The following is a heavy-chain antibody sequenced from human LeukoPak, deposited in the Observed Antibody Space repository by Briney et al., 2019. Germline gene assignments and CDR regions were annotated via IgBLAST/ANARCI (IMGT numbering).Heavy chain of an antibody. D-gene: IGHD6-19*01. CDR3: ARQVLTQWLVRLPNYFDY. J-gene: IGHJ4*02. V-gene: IGHV4-30-2*01. CDR1: GGSISSGGYS. CDR2: IYHSGST. Sequence: SETLSLTCAVSGGSISSGGYSWSWIRQPPGKGLEWIGYIYHSGSTYYNPSLKSRVTISVDRSKNQFSLKLSSVTAADTAVYYCARQVLTQWLVRLPNYFDYWGQGTLVTVSS.